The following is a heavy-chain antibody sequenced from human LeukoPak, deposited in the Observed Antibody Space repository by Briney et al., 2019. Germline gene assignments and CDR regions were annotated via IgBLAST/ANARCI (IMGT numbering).Heavy chain of an antibody. CDR1: GGSFSGYY. D-gene: IGHD3-22*01. J-gene: IGHJ4*02. CDR2: INHSGST. CDR3: ARRRQSWYYDSSGYFSSHQYYFDY. V-gene: IGHV4-34*01. Sequence: MSSETLSLTCAVYGGSFSGYYWSWIRQPPGKGLEWIGEINHSGSTNYNPSLKSRVTISVDTSKNQFSLELSSVTAADTAVYYCARRRQSWYYDSSGYFSSHQYYFDYWGQGTLVTVSS.